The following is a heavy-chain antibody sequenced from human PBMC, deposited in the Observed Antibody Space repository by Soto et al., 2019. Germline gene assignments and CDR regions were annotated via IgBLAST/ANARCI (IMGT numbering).Heavy chain of an antibody. V-gene: IGHV1-69*13. J-gene: IGHJ4*02. CDR1: GGTFSSYA. D-gene: IGHD3-22*01. Sequence: GASVKVSCKASGGTFSSYAISWVRQAPGQGLEWMGGIIPIFGTANYAQKFQGRVTITADESTSTAYMELSSLRSEDTAVYYCARGGYYYDSSGYYYIPSAYWGQGTLVTVSS. CDR3: ARGGYYYDSSGYYYIPSAY. CDR2: IIPIFGTA.